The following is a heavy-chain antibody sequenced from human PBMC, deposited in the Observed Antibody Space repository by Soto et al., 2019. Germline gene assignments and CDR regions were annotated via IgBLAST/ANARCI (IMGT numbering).Heavy chain of an antibody. V-gene: IGHV1-2*02. D-gene: IGHD5-12*01. J-gene: IGHJ5*02. Sequence: ASVKVSCKASGYTFTSYGISWVRQAPGQGLEWMGWINPNSGGTNYAQKFQGRVTMTRDTSINTAYMELSRLRSDDTAVYYCARVKLQFRWFDPWGQGTLVTVSS. CDR1: GYTFTSYG. CDR3: ARVKLQFRWFDP. CDR2: INPNSGGT.